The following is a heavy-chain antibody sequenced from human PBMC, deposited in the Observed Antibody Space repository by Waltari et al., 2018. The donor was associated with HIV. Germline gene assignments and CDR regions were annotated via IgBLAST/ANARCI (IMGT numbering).Heavy chain of an antibody. D-gene: IGHD2-15*01. Sequence: QVQLQESGPGQMKPSETLSLTCTVSGGSISNYFWCWIRQPPGKGLVWLGYIYYSGSTNYNPSLKSRVTISVDTSKSQFSLKLSSVTAADTAVYYCARGRGGGGSSGNWFDPWGQGTLVTVSS. CDR2: IYYSGST. CDR1: GGSISNYF. J-gene: IGHJ5*02. V-gene: IGHV4-59*01. CDR3: ARGRGGGGSSGNWFDP.